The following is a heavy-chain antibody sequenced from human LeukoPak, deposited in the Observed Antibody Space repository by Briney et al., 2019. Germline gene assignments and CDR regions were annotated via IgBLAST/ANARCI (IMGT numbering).Heavy chain of an antibody. J-gene: IGHJ4*02. D-gene: IGHD3-22*01. CDR3: ARGHYYDSSGYVSY. V-gene: IGHV3-48*01. CDR2: ISSSSSTI. Sequence: GGSLRLSCAASVFSFRSYSMNWVRQAPGKGLEWVSYISSSSSTICYADSVKGRFTISRDNAKNSLYLQMNSLRAEDAAVYYCARGHYYDSSGYVSYWGQGTLVTVSS. CDR1: VFSFRSYS.